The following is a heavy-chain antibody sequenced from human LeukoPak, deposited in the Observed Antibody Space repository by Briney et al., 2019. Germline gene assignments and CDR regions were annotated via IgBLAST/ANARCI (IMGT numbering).Heavy chain of an antibody. Sequence: SETLSLTCTVSGGSLSSYYWSWLRQPPGKGLEWIGYIYYSGSTNHNPSLKSRVTISVDTSKNQFSLKLSSVTAADTAVYYCAKHHYGHYVAYWGKGTLVTVS. CDR2: IYYSGST. CDR3: AKHHYGHYVAY. J-gene: IGHJ4*02. D-gene: IGHD4-17*01. V-gene: IGHV4-59*08. CDR1: GGSLSSYY.